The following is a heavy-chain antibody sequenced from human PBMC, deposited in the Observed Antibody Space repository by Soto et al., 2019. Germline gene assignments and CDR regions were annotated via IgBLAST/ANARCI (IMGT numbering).Heavy chain of an antibody. CDR3: ARDMRAEPWYGGVSSAFDI. CDR2: IKTDGTST. Sequence: EVQLVESGGGLVQPGGSLTLSCGASGFTFSRHWMHWVRQAPGKGLVWVSRIKTDGTSTSYADSVKGRFTISRDNAKNTLGLQMNSLTAEDTAVYYCARDMRAEPWYGGVSSAFDIWGQGTVVTVSS. J-gene: IGHJ3*02. V-gene: IGHV3-74*01. D-gene: IGHD3-10*01. CDR1: GFTFSRHW.